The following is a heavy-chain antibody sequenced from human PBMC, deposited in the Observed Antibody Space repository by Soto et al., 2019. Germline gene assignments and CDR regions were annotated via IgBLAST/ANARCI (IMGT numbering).Heavy chain of an antibody. CDR1: GGSFSGYY. Sequence: SETLSLTCAVYGGSFSGYYWSWIRQPPGKGLEWIGEINHSGSTNYNPSLKSRVTISVDTSKNQFSLKLSSVTAADTAVYYCARVKPHIVVVVAPTPHRWFDPWGQGTLVTVS. CDR2: INHSGST. J-gene: IGHJ5*02. CDR3: ARVKPHIVVVVAPTPHRWFDP. V-gene: IGHV4-34*01. D-gene: IGHD2-15*01.